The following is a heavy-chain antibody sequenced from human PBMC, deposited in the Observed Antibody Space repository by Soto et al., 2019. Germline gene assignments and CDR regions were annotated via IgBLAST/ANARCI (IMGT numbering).Heavy chain of an antibody. D-gene: IGHD3-10*01. J-gene: IGHJ4*02. V-gene: IGHV4-61*01. CDR1: GGSVSSGSYY. Sequence: PSETLSLTCTVSGGSVSSGSYYWSWIRQPPGKGLEWIGYIYYSGSTNYNPSLKSRVTISVDTSKNQFSLKLSSVTAADTAVYYCARVWPLVWFGELSGSYFDYWGQGTLVTVSS. CDR2: IYYSGST. CDR3: ARVWPLVWFGELSGSYFDY.